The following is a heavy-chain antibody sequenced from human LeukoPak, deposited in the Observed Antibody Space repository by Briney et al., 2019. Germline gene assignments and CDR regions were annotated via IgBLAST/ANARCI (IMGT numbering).Heavy chain of an antibody. J-gene: IGHJ6*04. Sequence: GASVKVSCKASGGTFSSYTISWVRQAPGQGLEWMGRIIPILGIANYAQKFQGRVTITADKSTSTAYMELSSLRSEDTAVYYCASLLGYCSSTSCAYVMDVWGKGTTVTVSS. CDR3: ASLLGYCSSTSCAYVMDV. CDR2: IIPILGIA. CDR1: GGTFSSYT. D-gene: IGHD2-2*01. V-gene: IGHV1-69*02.